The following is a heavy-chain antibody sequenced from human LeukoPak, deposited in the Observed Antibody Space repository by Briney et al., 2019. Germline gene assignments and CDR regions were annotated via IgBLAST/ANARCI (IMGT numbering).Heavy chain of an antibody. V-gene: IGHV3-7*01. Sequence: PGGSLRLSCAASGFTFSSYWMSWVRQAPGKGLEWVANIKQDGSEKYYVDSVKGRFTISRDNAKNSLYLQMNSLRAEDTAVYYCARDYDSSGYYYNLLYYYYGMDVWAKGPRSPSP. J-gene: IGHJ6*02. CDR2: IKQDGSEK. CDR3: ARDYDSSGYYYNLLYYYYGMDV. D-gene: IGHD3-22*01. CDR1: GFTFSSYW.